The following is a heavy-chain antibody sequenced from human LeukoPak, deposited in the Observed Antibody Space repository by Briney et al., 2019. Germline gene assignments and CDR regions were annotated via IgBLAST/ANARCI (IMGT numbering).Heavy chain of an antibody. V-gene: IGHV1-2*02. CDR2: INPNSGGT. J-gene: IGHJ3*02. Sequence: GASVKVSCKASGYTFTGYYMHWVRQAHGQGLEWMGWINPNSGGTNYAQKFQGRVTMTTDTSTSTAYMELRSLKSDDTAVYYCASLKNYYDSSGYLVTDAFDIWGQGTMVTVSS. D-gene: IGHD3-22*01. CDR3: ASLKNYYDSSGYLVTDAFDI. CDR1: GYTFTGYY.